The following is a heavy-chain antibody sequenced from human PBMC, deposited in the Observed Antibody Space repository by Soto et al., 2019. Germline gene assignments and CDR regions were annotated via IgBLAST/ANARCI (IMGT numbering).Heavy chain of an antibody. D-gene: IGHD1-1*01. Sequence: QVQLVESGGGVVQPGRSLRLSCAASGFTFSSYGMHWVRQAPGKGLEWVAVISYDGSNKYYADSVKGRFTISRDNSKNTLYLQMNSLRAEDTAVYYCAKAGQGGTEFDYWGQGTLVTVSS. CDR3: AKAGQGGTEFDY. V-gene: IGHV3-30*18. CDR2: ISYDGSNK. CDR1: GFTFSSYG. J-gene: IGHJ4*02.